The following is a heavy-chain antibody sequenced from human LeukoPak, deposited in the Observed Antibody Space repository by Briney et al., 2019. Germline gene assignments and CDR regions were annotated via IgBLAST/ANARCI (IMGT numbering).Heavy chain of an antibody. V-gene: IGHV3-7*01. CDR1: GFSFSSYW. CDR3: ARAGQWPAPQQIDY. CDR2: IKQDGSEK. J-gene: IGHJ4*02. Sequence: GGSLRHSCVASGFSFSSYWMSWVRQAPGKGLEWVANIKQDGSEKYYVDSVKGRFTIYRDNAKNSVYLQMNSLRAEDTAVYYCARAGQWPAPQQIDYWGQGTLVTVSS. D-gene: IGHD6-19*01.